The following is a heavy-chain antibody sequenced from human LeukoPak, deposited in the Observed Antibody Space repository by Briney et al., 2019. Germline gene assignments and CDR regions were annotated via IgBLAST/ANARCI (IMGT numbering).Heavy chain of an antibody. Sequence: ASVKVSCKASGYTFTGYYMHWVRQAPGQGLEWMGWISVYNGNTNYAQNLQGRVTMTTDTSTSTAYMELRSLRSDDTAVYYCARGIVVVPAAMDYWGQGTLVTVSS. V-gene: IGHV1-18*04. CDR3: ARGIVVVPAAMDY. D-gene: IGHD2-2*01. J-gene: IGHJ4*02. CDR1: GYTFTGYY. CDR2: ISVYNGNT.